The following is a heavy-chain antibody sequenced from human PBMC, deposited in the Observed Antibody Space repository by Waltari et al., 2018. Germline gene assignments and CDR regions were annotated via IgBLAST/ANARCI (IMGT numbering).Heavy chain of an antibody. CDR3: TRGTYYFDF. CDR2: IRSKAYGGTT. Sequence: EVQLVESGGGLVQPGRSLRLSCTASGFIFGDYTMSWFRQAPGKGLEWVGFIRSKAYGGTTEYAASVKGRFTISRDDSKSIAYLQMNSLKTEDTAVYYCTRGTYYFDFWGQGTLVTVSS. D-gene: IGHD2-2*01. V-gene: IGHV3-49*03. J-gene: IGHJ4*02. CDR1: GFIFGDYT.